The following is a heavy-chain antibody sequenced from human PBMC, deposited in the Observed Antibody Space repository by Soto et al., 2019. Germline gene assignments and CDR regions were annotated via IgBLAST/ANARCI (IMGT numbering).Heavy chain of an antibody. Sequence: SVNVSGKASGGTFSSYAISWVRQAPGQGLELMGGIIPIFGPANYAQKFQGRVTITAXXXXTXTXMXLXXLXSEETTVYYCARGEGRGYCSSTSCYKGAFDIWG. D-gene: IGHD2-2*02. V-gene: IGHV1-69*13. J-gene: IGHJ3*02. CDR3: ARGEGRGYCSSTSCYKGAFDI. CDR2: IIPIFGPA. CDR1: GGTFSSYA.